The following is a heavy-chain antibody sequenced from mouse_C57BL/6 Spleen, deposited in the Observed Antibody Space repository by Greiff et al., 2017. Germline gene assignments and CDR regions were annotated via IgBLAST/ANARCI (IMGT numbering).Heavy chain of an antibody. D-gene: IGHD2-4*01. Sequence: EVQVVESEGGLVQPGSSMKLSCTASGFTFSDYYMAWVRQVPEKGLEWVANINYDGSSTYYLDSLKSRFIISRDNAKNILYLQMSSLKSEDTATYYCAREGYDYDGYAMDYWGQGTSVTVAS. J-gene: IGHJ4*01. CDR1: GFTFSDYY. CDR3: AREGYDYDGYAMDY. CDR2: INYDGSST. V-gene: IGHV5-16*01.